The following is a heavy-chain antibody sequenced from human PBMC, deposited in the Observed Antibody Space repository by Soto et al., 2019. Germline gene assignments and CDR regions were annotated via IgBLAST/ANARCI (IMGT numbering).Heavy chain of an antibody. V-gene: IGHV3-7*01. D-gene: IGHD3-10*01. CDR3: ARGAEGFHPLSNNWFDP. Sequence: PWGSLLLPCAPGGFFFRAYCMNWVRQAPGKGMDWVASIKQDGSETDYLDSVKGRFTFSRDNAKNSLDLQMRRLRAEDTAVYYCARGAEGFHPLSNNWFDPWGQGTTFTTSS. CDR1: GFFFRAYC. J-gene: IGHJ5*02. CDR2: IKQDGSET.